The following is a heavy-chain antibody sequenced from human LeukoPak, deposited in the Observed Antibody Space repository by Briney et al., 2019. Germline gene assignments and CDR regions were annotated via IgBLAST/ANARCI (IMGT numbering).Heavy chain of an antibody. D-gene: IGHD6-13*01. CDR2: ISSGGSTI. V-gene: IGHV3-11*04. J-gene: IGHJ4*02. CDR1: GFTFSDYY. Sequence: GGSLRLSCAVSGFTFSDYYMSWIRQAPGKGLEWVSYISSGGSTISHADSVKGRFTIPRDNAKNSLYLQMNSLRAEDTAVYYCARGDSSSWFMVPTDYWGQGTLVTVSS. CDR3: ARGDSSSWFMVPTDY.